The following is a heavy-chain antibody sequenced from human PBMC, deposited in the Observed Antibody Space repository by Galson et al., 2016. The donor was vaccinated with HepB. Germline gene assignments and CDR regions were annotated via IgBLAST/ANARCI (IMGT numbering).Heavy chain of an antibody. CDR1: TFTFSSYS. V-gene: IGHV3-21*03. J-gene: IGHJ4*02. D-gene: IGHD3-3*01. Sequence: SLRLSCAASTFTFSSYSMNWVRQAPGKGLEWVASIDSSSTFIYYADSVKGRFTISRDHAKNSLYLQMNTLRAEDTAVYYCARSLRFCISTTCSVSDYWGQGTLVTVSS. CDR3: ARSLRFCISTTCSVSDY. CDR2: IDSSSTFI.